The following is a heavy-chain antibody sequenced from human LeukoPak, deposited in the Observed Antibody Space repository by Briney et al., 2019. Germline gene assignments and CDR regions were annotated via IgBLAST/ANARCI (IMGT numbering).Heavy chain of an antibody. V-gene: IGHV3-49*04. J-gene: IGHJ4*02. D-gene: IGHD5-12*01. CDR2: IRSKAYGGTP. CDR1: GFTFGDYA. CDR3: TRVIVATKDY. Sequence: GGSLRLSCTGSGFTFGDYAMNWVRQAPGKGLEWVGFIRSKAYGGTPEYAASVKGRFTISRDDSKSIACLQMNSLKTEDTAVYYCTRVIVATKDYWGQGTLVTVSS.